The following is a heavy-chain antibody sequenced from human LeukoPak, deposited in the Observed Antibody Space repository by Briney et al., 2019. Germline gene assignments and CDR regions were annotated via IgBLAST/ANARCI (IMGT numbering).Heavy chain of an antibody. D-gene: IGHD4-11*01. J-gene: IGHJ3*01. CDR3: ARERQGTNSIHGMDGLDV. CDR2: IYYTGAT. CDR1: GFTVSDYY. V-gene: IGHV3-53*01. Sequence: GGSLRLSCAGSGFTVSDYYMSWVRQAPGKGLEWVSVIYYTGATYYADSVKGRFTISRDNSKNTVYLQMSSLRVDDTAIYFCARERQGTNSIHGMDGLDVWGQGTVVTVSS.